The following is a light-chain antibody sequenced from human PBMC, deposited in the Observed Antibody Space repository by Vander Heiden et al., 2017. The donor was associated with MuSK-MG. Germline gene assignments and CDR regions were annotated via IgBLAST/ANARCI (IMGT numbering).Light chain of an antibody. V-gene: IGLV2-18*02. Sequence: QSALTQPPSVSGSPGQSVTLPCTGTSSDVGRYNRVPWPQQPPGTVTKLMIDEGSSQTSGVPDRFSGSKAGNTASLTISGLQADDEADYYCSSYTSSSTVVFGGGTKLTVL. CDR2: EGS. CDR3: SSYTSSSTVV. J-gene: IGLJ3*02. CDR1: SSDVGRYNR.